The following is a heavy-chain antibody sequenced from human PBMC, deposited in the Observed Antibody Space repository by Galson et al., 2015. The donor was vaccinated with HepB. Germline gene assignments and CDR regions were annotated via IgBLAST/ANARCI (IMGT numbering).Heavy chain of an antibody. CDR1: GLTFSSFA. J-gene: IGHJ6*02. D-gene: IGHD3-16*01. V-gene: IGHV3-23*01. CDR3: AKNKGAGGHYNYCMDV. CDR2: IVGSGTGT. Sequence: SLRLSCAASGLTFSSFAMSWVRQAPGKGLEWVSMIVGSGTGTQYADSVKGRFTISRDNSKNALYLQMDSLRGEDTAVYYCAKNKGAGGHYNYCMDVWGQGTPVTVSS.